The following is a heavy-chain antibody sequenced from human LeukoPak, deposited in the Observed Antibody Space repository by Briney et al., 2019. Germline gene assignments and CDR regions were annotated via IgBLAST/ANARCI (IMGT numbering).Heavy chain of an antibody. J-gene: IGHJ4*02. CDR3: ARVKAFAAGTNEGDY. CDR1: GYTFTSYA. Sequence: ASVKVSCKASGYTFTSYAMHWVRQAPGQRLEWMGWINAGNGNTKYSQKFQGRVTITRDTSASTAYMELSSLRSEDTAVYYCARVKAFAAGTNEGDYWGQGTLVTVSS. CDR2: INAGNGNT. D-gene: IGHD6-13*01. V-gene: IGHV1-3*01.